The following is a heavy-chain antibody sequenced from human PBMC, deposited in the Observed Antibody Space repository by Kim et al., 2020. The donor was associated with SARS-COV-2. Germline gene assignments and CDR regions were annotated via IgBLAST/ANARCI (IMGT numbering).Heavy chain of an antibody. V-gene: IGHV3-21*06. CDR3: ARTGQEYCTTTTCHIDS. CDR1: GFSFSAYN. Sequence: GGSLRLSCAASGFSFSAYNMNWVRQAPGKGLEGVSTISASGTHIYYSDSLRGRLTISRDNAKNVLYLQMDSLRVEDTAVYYCARTGQEYCTTTTCHIDS. J-gene: IGHJ5*01. CDR2: ISASGTHI. D-gene: IGHD2-2*02.